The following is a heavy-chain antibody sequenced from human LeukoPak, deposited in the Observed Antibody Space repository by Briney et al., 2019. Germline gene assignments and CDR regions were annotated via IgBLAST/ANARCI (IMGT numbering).Heavy chain of an antibody. CDR3: ARLQTDTSCYDY. J-gene: IGHJ4*02. V-gene: IGHV4-34*01. CDR2: INHSGNT. Sequence: SETLSLTCAVYGGSFSGYYWSWIRQPPGKGLEWIGEINHSGNTNYNPSLKSRITISVDTSKNQFSLKLSSVTAADTAVYYCARLQTDTSCYDYWGQGTLVTVSS. D-gene: IGHD2-2*01. CDR1: GGSFSGYY.